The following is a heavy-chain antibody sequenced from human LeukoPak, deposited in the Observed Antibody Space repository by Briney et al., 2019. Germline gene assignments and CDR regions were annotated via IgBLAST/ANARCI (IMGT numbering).Heavy chain of an antibody. V-gene: IGHV3-23*01. Sequence: PGGSLRLSCAASGFTFNHYAMSWVRQAPGKGLEWVSGINHHGHTFYADSVKGRFTISRDNAKNTVYLQMNSLRAEDTAVYYCARQSGGILRAFDIWGQGTMVTVSS. CDR2: INHHGHT. J-gene: IGHJ3*02. D-gene: IGHD3-16*01. CDR3: ARQSGGILRAFDI. CDR1: GFTFNHYA.